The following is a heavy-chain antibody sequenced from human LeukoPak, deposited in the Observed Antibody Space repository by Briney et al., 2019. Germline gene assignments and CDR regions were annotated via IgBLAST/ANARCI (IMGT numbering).Heavy chain of an antibody. CDR3: ARANMVRGVGLFFDRNWFDP. CDR1: GYSFSTYG. V-gene: IGHV1-18*01. CDR2: SAGWTPTI. J-gene: IGHJ5*02. D-gene: IGHD3-10*01. Sequence: GASVKVSCKASGYSFSTYGISWVRRAPGQGLEWVGWSAGWTPTIHLAQKFQGRLTVSTDTSTNTAYMELRNLRSDDTAVYYCARANMVRGVGLFFDRNWFDPWGQGTLVTVSS.